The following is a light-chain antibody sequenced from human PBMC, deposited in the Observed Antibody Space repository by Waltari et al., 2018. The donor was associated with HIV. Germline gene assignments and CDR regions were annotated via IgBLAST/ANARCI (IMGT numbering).Light chain of an antibody. CDR2: EVN. CDR3: CSYAGAYTYV. Sequence: QSALTQPRSASGSPGQSVTISCTGTSSDLGYFDYVSWYQQFPGKAPKVIIYEVNQRPSGVPDRFTGSKSGITASLTISGLQGEDEADYYCCSYAGAYTYVFGTGTKVTVL. J-gene: IGLJ1*01. V-gene: IGLV2-11*01. CDR1: SSDLGYFDY.